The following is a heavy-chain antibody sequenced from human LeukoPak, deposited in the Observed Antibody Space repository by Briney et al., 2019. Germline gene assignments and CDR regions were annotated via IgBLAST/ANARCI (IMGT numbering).Heavy chain of an antibody. CDR2: IYYSGST. Sequence: SETLSLTCTVSGYSISSGYYWGWIRQPPGKGLEWIGYIYYSGSTNYNPSLKSRVTISVDMSKNQFSLKLSSVTAADTAVYYCARDYSSDNWFDPWGQGTLVTVSS. CDR1: GYSISSGYY. V-gene: IGHV4-61*01. J-gene: IGHJ5*02. CDR3: ARDYSSDNWFDP. D-gene: IGHD6-25*01.